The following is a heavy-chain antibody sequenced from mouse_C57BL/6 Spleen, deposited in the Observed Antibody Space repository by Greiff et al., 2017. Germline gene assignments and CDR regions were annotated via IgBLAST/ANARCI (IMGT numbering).Heavy chain of an antibody. V-gene: IGHV1-69*01. Sequence: VQLQQPGAELVMPGASVKLSCKASGYTFTSYWMHWVKQRPGQGLEWIGEIDPSDSYTNYNQKFKGKSTLTVDKSSSTAYMQLSSLTSEDSAVYYCARGGSSPLYAMDYWGQGTSVTVSS. D-gene: IGHD1-1*01. CDR3: ARGGSSPLYAMDY. CDR2: IDPSDSYT. J-gene: IGHJ4*01. CDR1: GYTFTSYW.